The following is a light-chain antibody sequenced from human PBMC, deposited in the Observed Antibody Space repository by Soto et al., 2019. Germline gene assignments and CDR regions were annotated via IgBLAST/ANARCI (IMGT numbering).Light chain of an antibody. Sequence: QSVLTQSSSASASLGSSVKLTCTLSSGHSSFIIAWHQQQPGKAPRYLTNLEGGGTYIKGSGVPDRFSGSSSGADRYLTISNLQSEDEADYYCETWDSDIWVFGGGTKLTVL. CDR1: SGHSSFI. CDR3: ETWDSDIWV. CDR2: LEGGGTY. V-gene: IGLV4-60*03. J-gene: IGLJ3*02.